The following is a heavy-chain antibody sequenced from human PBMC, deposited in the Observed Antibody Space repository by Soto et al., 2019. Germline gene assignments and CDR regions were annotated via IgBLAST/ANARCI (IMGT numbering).Heavy chain of an antibody. CDR3: AREFLVPDFWSGYPDYYYYGMDV. CDR1: GFTFSSYG. CDR2: IWYDGSNK. V-gene: IGHV3-33*01. D-gene: IGHD3-3*01. Sequence: PGGSLRLSCAASGFTFSSYGMHWVRQAPGKGLEWVAVIWYDGSNKYYADSVKGRFTISRDNSKNTLYLQMNSLRAEDTAVYYCAREFLVPDFWSGYPDYYYYGMDVWGQGTTVTSP. J-gene: IGHJ6*02.